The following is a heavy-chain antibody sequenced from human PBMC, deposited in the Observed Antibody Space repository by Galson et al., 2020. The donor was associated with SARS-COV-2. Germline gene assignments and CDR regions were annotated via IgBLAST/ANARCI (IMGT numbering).Heavy chain of an antibody. V-gene: IGHV4-34*01. CDR1: GGSFSDYY. CDR2: ITHSGST. D-gene: IGHD3-10*02. J-gene: IGHJ4*03. Sequence: SETLSLTCAVYGGSFSDYYWSWIRQSPGKGLEWIGEITHSGSTSYNPSLKSRVTIAVDTSKNQFSLKMRSVTAADTAVYYCASGTRDVTMFVVMMRSVSCYFDVCGPGTLVSVS. CDR3: ASGTRDVTMFVVMMRSVSCYFDV.